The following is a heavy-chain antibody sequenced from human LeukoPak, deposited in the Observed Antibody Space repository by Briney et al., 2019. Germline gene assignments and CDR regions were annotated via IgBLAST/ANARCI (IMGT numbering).Heavy chain of an antibody. CDR3: ASPGNSTTWYPFRYFDS. J-gene: IGHJ4*02. CDR1: SGSISSSNYY. V-gene: IGHV4-39*02. CDR2: IYYTGST. Sequence: PSETLSLTCAVSSGSISSSNYYWGGIRQPPGKGLEWIGSIYYTGSTYYNPSLKSRVTISVDTSKKHFSLKLTSVTAADTAVYYCASPGNSTTWYPFRYFDSWGQGTLVTVSS. D-gene: IGHD6-13*01.